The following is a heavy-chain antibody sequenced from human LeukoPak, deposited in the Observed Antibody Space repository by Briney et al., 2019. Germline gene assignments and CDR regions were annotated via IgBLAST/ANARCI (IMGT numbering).Heavy chain of an antibody. CDR3: ARDKGIKRSFDI. CDR2: LYSSGSGGAT. V-gene: IGHV3-53*01. J-gene: IGHJ3*02. CDR1: GFTVSSNY. D-gene: IGHD5-18*01. Sequence: GGSLRLSCAASGFTVSSNYMTWVRQAPGKGLEWVSVLYSSGSGGATYYADSVKGRFTISSDNSKNTLHLQMNSLRAEDTAVYYCARDKGIKRSFDIWGQGTLVTVYS.